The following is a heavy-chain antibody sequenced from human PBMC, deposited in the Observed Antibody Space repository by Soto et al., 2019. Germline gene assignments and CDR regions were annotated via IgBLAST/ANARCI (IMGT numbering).Heavy chain of an antibody. Sequence: QVQLVQSGAEVKKPGASVKVSCKASGYTFTAYYMHWVRQAPGQGPEWMGWINPNSGGTNLAQKFQGRVTMTRDTSISTAYMELSSLRSDDTAVYYCARDGSSWLDYWGQGTLVTVSS. CDR3: ARDGSSWLDY. CDR2: INPNSGGT. V-gene: IGHV1-2*02. J-gene: IGHJ4*02. D-gene: IGHD6-13*01. CDR1: GYTFTAYY.